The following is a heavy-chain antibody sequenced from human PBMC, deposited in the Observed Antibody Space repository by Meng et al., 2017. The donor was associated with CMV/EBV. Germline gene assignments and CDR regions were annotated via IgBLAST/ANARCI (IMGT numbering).Heavy chain of an antibody. V-gene: IGHV3-21*01. J-gene: IGHJ6*02. D-gene: IGHD3-3*01. Sequence: GGSLRLSCAASGFTFSSYSMNWVRQAPGKGLEWVSSISSSSSYIYYADSVKGRFTISRDNAKTSLYLQMNSLRAEDTAVYYCASRYDFWSGYYYYGMDVWGQGTTVTVSS. CDR2: ISSSSSYI. CDR1: GFTFSSYS. CDR3: ASRYDFWSGYYYYGMDV.